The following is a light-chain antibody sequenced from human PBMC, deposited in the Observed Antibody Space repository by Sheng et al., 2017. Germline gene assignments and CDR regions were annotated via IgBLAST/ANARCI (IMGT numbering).Light chain of an antibody. Sequence: EIVLTQSPATLSLSPGERATLSCRASQSVSSYLAWYQQKPGQAPRLLIYDASNRATGIPARFSGSGSGTDFTLTISSLEPEDFAVYYCQQRSNWAWTFGQGTKVGNQT. J-gene: IGKJ1*01. CDR3: QQRSNWAWT. CDR2: DAS. V-gene: IGKV3-11*01. CDR1: QSVSSY.